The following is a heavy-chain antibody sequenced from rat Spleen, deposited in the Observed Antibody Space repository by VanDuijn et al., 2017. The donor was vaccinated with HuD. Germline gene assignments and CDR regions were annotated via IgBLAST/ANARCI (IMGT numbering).Heavy chain of an antibody. CDR1: GYSITSNY. CDR2: IDFSGST. V-gene: IGHV3-1*01. D-gene: IGHD1-10*01. CDR3: ARQDNYVGFAY. Sequence: EVQLQESGPGLVKPSQSLSLTCSVTGYSITSNYWGWIRKFPGNKMEWMGYIDFSGSTGYNPSLKSRISITRDTSKNQFFLQVNSVTTEDTATYYCARQDNYVGFAYWGQGVMVTVSS. J-gene: IGHJ2*01.